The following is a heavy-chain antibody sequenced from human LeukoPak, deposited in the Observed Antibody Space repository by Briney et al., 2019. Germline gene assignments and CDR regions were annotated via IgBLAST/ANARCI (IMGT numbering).Heavy chain of an antibody. V-gene: IGHV3-23*01. CDR3: ANRGPFYFDS. D-gene: IGHD3-10*01. CDR2: IDNSGGTT. Sequence: GGSLILSCAGSGFTFSSRALSWVRQLPGKGLEWVSTIDNSGGTTYYADSVKGRLTISRDNSKNTLYLHMNSLRAEDTAIYYCANRGPFYFDSWGQGTLVTVSS. J-gene: IGHJ4*02. CDR1: GFTFSSRA.